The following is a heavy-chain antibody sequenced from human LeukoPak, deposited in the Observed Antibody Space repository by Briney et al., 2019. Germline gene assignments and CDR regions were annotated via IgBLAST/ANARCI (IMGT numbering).Heavy chain of an antibody. D-gene: IGHD2-2*01. CDR1: GGTFSSYA. J-gene: IGHJ4*02. CDR2: IIPIFGTA. CDR3: ARAGGYCSSTSCYWYY. V-gene: IGHV1-69*05. Sequence: SVNVYCKASGGTFSSYAISWVRQAPGQGLEWMGGIIPIFGTANYAQKFQGRVTITTDESTSTAYMELSSLRSEDTAVYYCARAGGYCSSTSCYWYYWGQGTLVTVSS.